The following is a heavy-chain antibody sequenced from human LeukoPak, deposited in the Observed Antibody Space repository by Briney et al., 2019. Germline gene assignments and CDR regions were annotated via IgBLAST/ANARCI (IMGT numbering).Heavy chain of an antibody. CDR3: ARAWMATTIDY. V-gene: IGHV3-30-3*01. D-gene: IGHD5-24*01. J-gene: IGHJ4*02. CDR2: ISYDGSNK. Sequence: GGSLRLSCAASGFTFSGYAMHWVRQAPGKGLEWVSVISYDGSNKYRADSVKGRFTISRDNSKNTLYLQMSSLRAEDTAVYYCARAWMATTIDYWGQGTLVTVSS. CDR1: GFTFSGYA.